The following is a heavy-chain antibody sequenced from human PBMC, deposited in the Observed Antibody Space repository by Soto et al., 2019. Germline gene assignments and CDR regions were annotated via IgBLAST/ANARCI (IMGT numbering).Heavy chain of an antibody. V-gene: IGHV3-30-3*01. D-gene: IGHD5-12*01. CDR2: ISYDGSNK. Sequence: GGSLRLSCAASGFTFSSYAMHWVRQAPGKGLEWVAVISYDGSNKYYADSVKGRFTISRDNSKNTLYLQMNSLRAEDTAVYYCAISSGYSGYVLSSYFDYWGQGTLVTVSS. J-gene: IGHJ4*02. CDR1: GFTFSSYA. CDR3: AISSGYSGYVLSSYFDY.